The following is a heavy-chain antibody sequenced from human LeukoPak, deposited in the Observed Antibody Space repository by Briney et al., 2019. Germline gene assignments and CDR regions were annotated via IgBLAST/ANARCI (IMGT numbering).Heavy chain of an antibody. CDR3: ARDQIVGATMDY. Sequence: SETLSLTCTISGPSISSFYWSWIRQPAGKGLEWIGRIYTSGSTNYNPSLKSRVTMSVDTSKNQFSLKLSSVTAADTAVYYCARDQIVGATMDYWGQGTLVTVSS. J-gene: IGHJ4*02. CDR1: GPSISSFY. V-gene: IGHV4-4*07. CDR2: IYTSGST. D-gene: IGHD1-26*01.